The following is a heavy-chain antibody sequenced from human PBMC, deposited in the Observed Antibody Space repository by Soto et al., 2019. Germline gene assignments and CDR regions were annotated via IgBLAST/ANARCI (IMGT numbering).Heavy chain of an antibody. CDR2: ISWNSGSI. Sequence: VQLVESGGGLVQPGRSLRLSCAASGFTFDDYAMHWVRQAPGKGLEWVSGISWNSGSIGYADSVKGRFTISRDNAKNSLYLQMNSLRAEDTALYYCAKATYYYDSSGYSPWYFDYWGQGTLVTVSS. V-gene: IGHV3-9*01. J-gene: IGHJ4*02. D-gene: IGHD3-22*01. CDR1: GFTFDDYA. CDR3: AKATYYYDSSGYSPWYFDY.